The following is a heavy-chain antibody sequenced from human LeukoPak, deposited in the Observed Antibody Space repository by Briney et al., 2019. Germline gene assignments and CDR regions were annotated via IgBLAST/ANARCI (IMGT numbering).Heavy chain of an antibody. Sequence: GGSLRLSCAASGFTFSSHGMTWVRQAPGKGLEGVSAISGSGGRTYYADSVKGRSTISRDNSKNTLYLQMNSLRAEDTAVYYCAKFGLAGSGRYHDAFDIWGQGTMVTVSS. V-gene: IGHV3-23*01. CDR3: AKFGLAGSGRYHDAFDI. D-gene: IGHD3-10*01. CDR2: ISGSGGRT. CDR1: GFTFSSHG. J-gene: IGHJ3*02.